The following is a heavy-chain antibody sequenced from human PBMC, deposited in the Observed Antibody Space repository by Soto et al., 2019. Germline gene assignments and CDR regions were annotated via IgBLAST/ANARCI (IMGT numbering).Heavy chain of an antibody. Sequence: QITLKESGPTLVKPTQTLTLTCTFSGFSLSTSGVGVGWIRQPPGKALEWLALIYWDDDKRYSPSLKNRLTITQDTSKNQVVLTMTNLDPVDKATYDWAHRQPYCYDRSGYHYAGCNWFDPWGQGTLVTVSS. CDR1: GFSLSTSGVG. CDR3: AHRQPYCYDRSGYHYAGCNWFDP. D-gene: IGHD3-22*01. J-gene: IGHJ5*02. CDR2: IYWDDDK. V-gene: IGHV2-5*02.